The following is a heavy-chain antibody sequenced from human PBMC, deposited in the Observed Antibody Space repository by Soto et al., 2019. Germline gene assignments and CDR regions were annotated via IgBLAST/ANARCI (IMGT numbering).Heavy chain of an antibody. J-gene: IGHJ4*02. CDR3: PGVEGGYYYGSGSYYSEY. CDR1: GYTFTSYD. Sequence: GASVKVSCKASGYTFTSYDINWVPQATGQGLEVMGWMNPNSGNTGYAQKFQGGVTMTRNTSISTAYMEWSSLSSEDPAVYCCPGVEGGYYYGSGSYYSEYWGQGTMVTVSS. D-gene: IGHD3-10*01. CDR2: MNPNSGNT. V-gene: IGHV1-8*01.